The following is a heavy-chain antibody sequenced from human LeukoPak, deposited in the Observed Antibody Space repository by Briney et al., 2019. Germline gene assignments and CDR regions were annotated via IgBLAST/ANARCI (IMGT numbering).Heavy chain of an antibody. J-gene: IGHJ4*02. Sequence: GASVKVSCKTSGFSFTSYAIHWFRQAPGQRLEWMGWINAGNGNTKYSQKFQGRVTITRDTSASTAYMELSSLRSEDTAVYYCARNLVGKTDFDYWGQGTLVTVSS. CDR1: GFSFTSYA. CDR2: INAGNGNT. D-gene: IGHD6-19*01. CDR3: ARNLVGKTDFDY. V-gene: IGHV1-3*01.